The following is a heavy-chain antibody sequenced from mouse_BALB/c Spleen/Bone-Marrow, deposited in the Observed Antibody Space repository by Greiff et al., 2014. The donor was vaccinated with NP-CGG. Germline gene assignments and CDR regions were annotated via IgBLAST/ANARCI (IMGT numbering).Heavy chain of an antibody. V-gene: IGHV7-3*02. CDR1: GFTFTDYY. J-gene: IGHJ3*01. CDR2: IRNKANGYTT. Sequence: DVKLAESGGGLVQPGGSLRLSCATSGFTFTDYYMSWVRQPPGKALEWLGFIRNKANGYTTEYSASVKGRFTISRDNSQSILYLQMNTLRAEDSATYYCARDRRYDLAWFAYWGQGTLVTVSA. CDR3: ARDRRYDLAWFAY. D-gene: IGHD2-14*01.